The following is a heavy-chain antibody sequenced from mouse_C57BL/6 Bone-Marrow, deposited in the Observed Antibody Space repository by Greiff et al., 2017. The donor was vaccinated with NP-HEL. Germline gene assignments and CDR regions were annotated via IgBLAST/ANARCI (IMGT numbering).Heavy chain of an antibody. V-gene: IGHV2-5*01. CDR2: IWRGGST. CDR1: GFSLTSYG. CDR3: AKNDYDVFYYAMDY. J-gene: IGHJ4*01. Sequence: QVQLQQSGPGLVQPSQSLSITCTVSGFSLTSYGVHWVRQSPGTGLEWLGVIWRGGSTDYNAAFMSRLSITKDNSKSQVFFKMNSLQADDTAIYYCAKNDYDVFYYAMDYWGQGTSVTVSS. D-gene: IGHD2-4*01.